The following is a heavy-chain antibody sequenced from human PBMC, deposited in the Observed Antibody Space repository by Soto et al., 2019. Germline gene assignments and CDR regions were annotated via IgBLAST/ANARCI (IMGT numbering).Heavy chain of an antibody. CDR2: INPNSGIT. Sequence: QVQVVQSGAEVKKPGASVKISCKASGYRFTSYYMHWVRQAPGQGLEWMGIINPNSGITNYAQNFQDRVSMTSDTSTSTVNMELSSLKSEDTAVYYCARSRGAAAGINWFDPWGQGTLVTVSS. D-gene: IGHD6-13*01. J-gene: IGHJ5*02. V-gene: IGHV1-46*01. CDR1: GYRFTSYY. CDR3: ARSRGAAAGINWFDP.